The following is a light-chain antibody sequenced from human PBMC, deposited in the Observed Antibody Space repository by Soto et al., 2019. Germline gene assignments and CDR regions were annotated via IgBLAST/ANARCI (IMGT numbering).Light chain of an antibody. V-gene: IGKV1-12*01. J-gene: IGKJ3*01. Sequence: DIQMTPSPSSVSASVGDRVTITCRASQDILSWLAWYQQKPGEAPRLLIYASSNLQSGVPSRFSGSGSGTDFTLTISSLQPEDFATYYCQQANSFPITFGPGTRLDIK. CDR3: QQANSFPIT. CDR2: ASS. CDR1: QDILSW.